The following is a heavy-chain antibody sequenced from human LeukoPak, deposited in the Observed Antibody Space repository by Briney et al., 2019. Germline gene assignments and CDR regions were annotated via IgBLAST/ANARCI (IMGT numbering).Heavy chain of an antibody. V-gene: IGHV3-74*01. J-gene: IGHJ5*02. CDR2: INSDGSST. CDR1: GFTFSRYW. D-gene: IGHD2-2*01. Sequence: GGSLRLSCAASGFTFSRYWMHWVRHDPGKGMVWVSSINSDGSSTSYAYSVNGRFTISTHNANNTLYLQMNSLRAEDTAVYYCARDLWPGIVPAPWGQGTLVTVSS. CDR3: ARDLWPGIVPAP.